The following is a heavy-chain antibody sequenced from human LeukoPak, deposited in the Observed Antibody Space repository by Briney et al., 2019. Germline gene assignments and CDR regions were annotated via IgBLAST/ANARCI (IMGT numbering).Heavy chain of an antibody. V-gene: IGHV4-59*01. D-gene: IGHD6-19*01. J-gene: IGHJ3*02. CDR2: IYYSGST. Sequence: SETLSLTCTVSGGSISNYYWSWIRQPPGKGLEWIGYIYYSGSTNYIPSLKSRVTISGDTSKNQFSLNLTSVTAADTAVYYCAAYSTGFDIWGQGTVVTVSS. CDR3: AAYSTGFDI. CDR1: GGSISNYY.